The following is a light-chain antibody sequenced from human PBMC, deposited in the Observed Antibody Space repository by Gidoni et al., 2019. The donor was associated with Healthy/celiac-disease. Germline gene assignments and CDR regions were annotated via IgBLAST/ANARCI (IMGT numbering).Light chain of an antibody. Sequence: DIQMTQSPSTLSASVGDRVTITCRASQSISSWLAWYQQKPGKAPKLLIYKASSLEGGVPSRFSGSGSGTEFTLTISSLQPDDFATYYCQQYNSYSWTFXXXTKVEIK. J-gene: IGKJ1*01. CDR2: KAS. CDR3: QQYNSYSWT. CDR1: QSISSW. V-gene: IGKV1-5*03.